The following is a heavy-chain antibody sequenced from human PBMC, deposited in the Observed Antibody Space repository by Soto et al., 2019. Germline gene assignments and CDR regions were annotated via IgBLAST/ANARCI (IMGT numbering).Heavy chain of an antibody. CDR2: IIPIFGTA. Sequence: SVKVSCKASGGTFSSYAISWVRQAPGQGLEWMGGIIPIFGTANYAQKFQGRVTITADESTSTAYMELSSLRSEDTAVYYCARLGTSMRDCGGDCYSLDYWGQGTLVTVSS. V-gene: IGHV1-69*13. J-gene: IGHJ4*02. D-gene: IGHD2-21*02. CDR3: ARLGTSMRDCGGDCYSLDY. CDR1: GGTFSSYA.